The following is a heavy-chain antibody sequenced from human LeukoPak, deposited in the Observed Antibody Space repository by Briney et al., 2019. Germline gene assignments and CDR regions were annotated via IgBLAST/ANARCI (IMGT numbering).Heavy chain of an antibody. Sequence: SVKLSCKASGGTFSSYAISWVRQAPGQGLEWMGGIIPIFGTANYAQKFQGRVTITTDESTSTAYMELSSLRSEDTAVYYCERVHTYRGIVVVPAAIPSWFDPWGQGTLVTVSS. CDR1: GGTFSSYA. CDR2: IIPIFGTA. V-gene: IGHV1-69*05. J-gene: IGHJ5*02. CDR3: ERVHTYRGIVVVPAAIPSWFDP. D-gene: IGHD2-2*02.